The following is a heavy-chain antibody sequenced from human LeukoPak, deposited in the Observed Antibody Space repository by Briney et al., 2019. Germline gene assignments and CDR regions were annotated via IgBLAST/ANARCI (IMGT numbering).Heavy chain of an antibody. J-gene: IGHJ4*02. CDR1: GGSISNYY. CDR3: ARTSARRAQFDY. Sequence: SETLSLTCTVSGGSISNYYWSWIRQPAGMGLAWIGRIYASGSTNYNPSLKSRVTMPVDTSSNQFSLNLSSVTAADTAVYYCARTSARRAQFDYWGQGTLVTVSS. CDR2: IYASGST. V-gene: IGHV4-4*07. D-gene: IGHD2-2*01.